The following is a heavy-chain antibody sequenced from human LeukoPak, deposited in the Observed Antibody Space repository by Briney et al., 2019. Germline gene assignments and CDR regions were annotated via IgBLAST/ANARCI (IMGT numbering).Heavy chain of an antibody. D-gene: IGHD6-19*01. J-gene: IGHJ4*02. CDR2: IYPDDSDT. Sequence: GEFLKISRKASGNSFTNYWIGWVRQMPGKGLEWMGIIYPDDSDTRYSPSFQGQVTISVDKSISTAYLQWSSLKASDTAMYYCASLPRGSSGWNYFDYWGQGTLVTVSS. V-gene: IGHV5-51*01. CDR1: GNSFTNYW. CDR3: ASLPRGSSGWNYFDY.